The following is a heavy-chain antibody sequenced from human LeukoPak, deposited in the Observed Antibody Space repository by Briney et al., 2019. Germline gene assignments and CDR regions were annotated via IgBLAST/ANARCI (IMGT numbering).Heavy chain of an antibody. CDR1: GFTFSSYV. J-gene: IGHJ4*02. V-gene: IGHV3-33*01. CDR3: ARGSEIAAPRPFDY. Sequence: GRSLRLSCAASGFTFSSYVMHWVRQAPGKGLEWVAVIWYDGTNKYYADSVKGRFTISRDNSKNTLYLQMNSLRAEDTAVYYCARGSEIAAPRPFDYRGQGTLVTVSS. CDR2: IWYDGTNK. D-gene: IGHD6-13*01.